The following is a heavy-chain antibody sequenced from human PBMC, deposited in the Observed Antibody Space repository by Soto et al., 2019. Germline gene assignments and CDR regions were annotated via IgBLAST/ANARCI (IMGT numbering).Heavy chain of an antibody. Sequence: SETLSLTCTVSPGSISSSYWSWIRQPPGRGLEWIGHVAYSGTTKYNPSLKSRGSISVSTSKRQFSLRLTSVTAADTAVYYCAREAQDYYFDHWGQGILVTVSS. D-gene: IGHD1-26*01. CDR2: VAYSGTT. V-gene: IGHV4-59*01. CDR3: AREAQDYYFDH. J-gene: IGHJ5*02. CDR1: PGSISSSY.